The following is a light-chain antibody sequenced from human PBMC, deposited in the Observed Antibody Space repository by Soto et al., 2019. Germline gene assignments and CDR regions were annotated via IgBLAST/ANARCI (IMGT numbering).Light chain of an antibody. V-gene: IGKV4-1*01. CDR1: QSVLYRSNNKNY. CDR3: QQYYDSPRT. J-gene: IGKJ1*01. Sequence: DIVMTQSPDSLAVFLGERATINCKSSQSVLYRSNNKNYLAWYQQTSGQPPKLLIYWASTRESGVPDRFSGSGSGTDFTLTISSLQDEDVAVYYCQQYYDSPRTFGQGTKVEV. CDR2: WAS.